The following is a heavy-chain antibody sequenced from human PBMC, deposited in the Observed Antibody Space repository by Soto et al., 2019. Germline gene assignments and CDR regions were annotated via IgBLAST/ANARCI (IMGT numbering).Heavy chain of an antibody. CDR1: GFTFSLYS. CDR3: ARAVTWGLDV. J-gene: IGHJ6*02. CDR2: ISRSSTGI. Sequence: EVQLVESGGGLVQPGGSLRLSCAASGFTFSLYSMSWVRQAPGKGLEWVSYISRSSTGIHYADSVKGRFTISRDDAATSMHLQMNSLRDGDTAVYYCARAVTWGLDVWGQGTTVSISS. D-gene: IGHD3-10*01. V-gene: IGHV3-48*02.